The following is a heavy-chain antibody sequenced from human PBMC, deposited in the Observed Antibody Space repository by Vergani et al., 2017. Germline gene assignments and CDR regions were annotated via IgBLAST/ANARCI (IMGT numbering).Heavy chain of an antibody. Sequence: EVQLLESGGGLVQPGGSRRLSCAGAGFTFDTYTMAYVRQAPGKGREWVATISSGGGDIFYADSVKGRFTISRDNSKNPLFLQMNSLKDEDTAVYYCTTAWSLYYLHGEYFQYWGRGTLVSVSS. CDR3: TTAWSLYYLHGEYFQY. D-gene: IGHD3-10*01. CDR2: ISSGGGDI. V-gene: IGHV3-23*01. CDR1: GFTFDTYT. J-gene: IGHJ1*01.